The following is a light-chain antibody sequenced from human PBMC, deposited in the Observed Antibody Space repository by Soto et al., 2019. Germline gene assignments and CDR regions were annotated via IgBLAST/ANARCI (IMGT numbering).Light chain of an antibody. V-gene: IGKV1-5*01. CDR3: RQYNSYPGT. Sequence: IRVTQSPSTLSASVGDRVTITCRASQNINIWFAWYQQKPGKAPKLLIFDASSLESGVPSRFSGSGSGTEFTLTISSLQPDDFATYYCRQYNSYPGTFGQGTKVHIK. CDR1: QNINIW. CDR2: DAS. J-gene: IGKJ1*01.